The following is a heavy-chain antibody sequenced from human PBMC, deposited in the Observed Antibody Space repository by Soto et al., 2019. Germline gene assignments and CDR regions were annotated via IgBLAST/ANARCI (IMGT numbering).Heavy chain of an antibody. CDR3: AHRRGLDILDV. D-gene: IGHD3-9*01. V-gene: IGHV2-5*05. Sequence: SGPTLVNPTQTLTLTCTFSGFSLSTSGVGVGWIRQPPGKALEWLALIYWDDDKRYGPSLKSRLTITKDTSKNQVVLTMTNMDTVDTATYYCAHRRGLDILDVWGQGTTVTVSS. CDR1: GFSLSTSGVG. J-gene: IGHJ6*02. CDR2: IYWDDDK.